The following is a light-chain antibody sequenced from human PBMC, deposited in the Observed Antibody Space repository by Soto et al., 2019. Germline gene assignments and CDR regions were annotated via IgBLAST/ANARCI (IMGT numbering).Light chain of an antibody. Sequence: EIVLTQSPGTLPLSPGERATLSCRASPSVSSNYLVWYQQKPGQAPRPLIYGASSRATGIPDRFSGSGSGTDFTLTISRLEPEDFAVYYCQQYATSPFTFGQGTKLEIK. CDR1: PSVSSNY. V-gene: IGKV3-20*01. CDR2: GAS. CDR3: QQYATSPFT. J-gene: IGKJ2*01.